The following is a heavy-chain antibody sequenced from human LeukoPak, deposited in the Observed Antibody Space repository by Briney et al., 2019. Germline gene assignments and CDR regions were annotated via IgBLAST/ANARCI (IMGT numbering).Heavy chain of an antibody. CDR1: GVSISSGGYD. CDR2: IYYSGST. Sequence: SQTLSLTCTVSGVSISSGGYDWRWIRQHPGKGLEGIGYIYYSGSTYYNPSPKSRVTISVDTSKNQFSLKLSSVTAADTAVYYCARDPYYYDSSGYYGHDAFDIWGQGTMVTVSS. D-gene: IGHD3-22*01. J-gene: IGHJ3*02. CDR3: ARDPYYYDSSGYYGHDAFDI. V-gene: IGHV4-31*03.